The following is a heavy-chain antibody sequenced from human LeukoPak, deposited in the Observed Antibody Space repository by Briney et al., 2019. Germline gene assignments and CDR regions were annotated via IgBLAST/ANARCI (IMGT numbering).Heavy chain of an antibody. CDR3: AKGGSYAPLDY. CDR1: GFTFTDSA. Sequence: GGSLRLSCAASGFTFTDSAMTWVRQAAGKGLEWVSAISTSGGDTIYTDSVKDRFTISRDNSKITLYLQMNSLRAEDTAIYYCAKGGSYAPLDYWGQGTLVTVSS. V-gene: IGHV3-23*01. J-gene: IGHJ4*02. D-gene: IGHD1-26*01. CDR2: ISTSGGDT.